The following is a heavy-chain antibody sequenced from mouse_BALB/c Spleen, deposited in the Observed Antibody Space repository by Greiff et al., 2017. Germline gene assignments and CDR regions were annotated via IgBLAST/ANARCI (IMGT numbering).Heavy chain of an antibody. Sequence: EVMLVESGGGLVKPGGSLNISCAASGFSFSSYTMSWVRQTPEKRLEWVATISSGGGNTYYPDSVKGRFTTSRDNTKNNLYLQMSSLRSDDTTLDYCSRWLRDFYAMDYWGQGTSVTVAS. CDR1: GFSFSSYT. D-gene: IGHD2-2*01. CDR3: SRWLRDFYAMDY. CDR2: ISSGGGNT. J-gene: IGHJ4*01. V-gene: IGHV5-9*03.